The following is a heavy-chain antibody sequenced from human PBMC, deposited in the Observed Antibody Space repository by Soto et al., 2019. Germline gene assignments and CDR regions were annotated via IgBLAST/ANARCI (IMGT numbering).Heavy chain of an antibody. CDR2: IDWDDDK. CDR1: GFSLRTSGMR. J-gene: IGHJ4*02. CDR3: ARVPRGGVAYVDY. V-gene: IGHV2-70*04. Sequence: SGPTLVNPTQTLTLTCTFSGFSLRTSGMRVSWIRQPPGKALEWLARIDWDDDKFYSTSLKTRLTISKDTSRNQVVLTMTNMAPVDTATYFCARVPRGGVAYVDYWGQGALVTVSS. D-gene: IGHD3-16*01.